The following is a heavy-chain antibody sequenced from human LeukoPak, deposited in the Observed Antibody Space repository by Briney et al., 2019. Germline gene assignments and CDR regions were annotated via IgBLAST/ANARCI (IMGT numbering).Heavy chain of an antibody. D-gene: IGHD3-9*01. Sequence: GGSLRLSCAASGFTFSSYWMTWVRQAPGKGLEWVANIKQDGSEKYYVDSVKGRFTISRDNAKNSLFLQMNSLRAEDTAVYYCAREMGFKGSFDWLLQYYFDYWGQGTLVTVSS. CDR2: IKQDGSEK. CDR1: GFTFSSYW. V-gene: IGHV3-7*03. CDR3: AREMGFKGSFDWLLQYYFDY. J-gene: IGHJ4*02.